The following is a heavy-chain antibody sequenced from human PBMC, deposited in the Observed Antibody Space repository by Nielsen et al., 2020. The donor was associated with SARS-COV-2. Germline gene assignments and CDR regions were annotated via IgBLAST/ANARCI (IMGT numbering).Heavy chain of an antibody. CDR1: GFTFDDYA. CDR2: ISWNSGSI. J-gene: IGHJ3*02. CDR3: TTAPYYYDSSGYSNDAFDI. Sequence: SLKISCAASGFTFDDYAMHWVRQAPGKGLEWVSGISWNSGSIGYADSVKGRFTISRDNAKNSLYLQMNSLKTEDTAVYYCTTAPYYYDSSGYSNDAFDIWGQGTMVTVSS. V-gene: IGHV3-9*01. D-gene: IGHD3-22*01.